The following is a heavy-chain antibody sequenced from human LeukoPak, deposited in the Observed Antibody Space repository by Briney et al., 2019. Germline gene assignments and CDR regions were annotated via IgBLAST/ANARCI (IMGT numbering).Heavy chain of an antibody. J-gene: IGHJ6*03. CDR3: ARFGALFGSSSKYYYMDV. CDR1: GGTFSSYA. Sequence: SVKVSCKASGGTFSSYAISWVRQAPGQGLEWMGRIIPIFGTANYAQKFQGRVTITTDESTSTAYMQLSSLRSEDTAVYYCARFGALFGSSSKYYYMDVWGKGTTVTVSS. D-gene: IGHD6-6*01. CDR2: IIPIFGTA. V-gene: IGHV1-69*05.